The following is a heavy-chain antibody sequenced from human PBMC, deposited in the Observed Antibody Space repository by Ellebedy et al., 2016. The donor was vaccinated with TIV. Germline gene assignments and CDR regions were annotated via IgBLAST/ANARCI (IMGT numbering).Heavy chain of an antibody. J-gene: IGHJ6*02. V-gene: IGHV3-74*01. CDR1: GFTFSSYW. CDR2: INSDGTTT. CDR3: ARGNYYGMDV. Sequence: PGGSLRLSCAASGFTFSSYWMHWVRQAPGKGLVWVSRINSDGTTTTYADSVKGRFTISRDNAKNTLYLQMNTLRAEDTAVYYCARGNYYGMDVWGQGTTVTVSS.